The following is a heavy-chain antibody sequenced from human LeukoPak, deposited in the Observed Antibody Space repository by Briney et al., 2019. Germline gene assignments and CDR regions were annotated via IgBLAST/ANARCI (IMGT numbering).Heavy chain of an antibody. V-gene: IGHV4-59*01. J-gene: IGHJ6*03. CDR3: ARVFEVYGGNLDYYSMDV. Sequence: SETLSLTCTVSGGSISSYYWSWIRQTPGKRLEWIGYIYYSGRTNYNPSPMSRVTTSVDTSKNQFSLKLSSVTAADTTMYYCARVFEVYGGNLDYYSMDVWGKGTTVTISS. CDR2: IYYSGRT. CDR1: GGSISSYY. D-gene: IGHD4-23*01.